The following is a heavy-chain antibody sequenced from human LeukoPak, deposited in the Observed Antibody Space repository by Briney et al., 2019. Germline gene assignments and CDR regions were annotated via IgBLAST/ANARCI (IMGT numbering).Heavy chain of an antibody. J-gene: IGHJ4*02. CDR3: ARRSWELSTGASYYFDY. Sequence: SETLSLTCAVSGGSISSSNWWSWVRQPPGKGLEWIGEIYHSGSTNYNPFLKSRLTISVDKSKNQFSLKLSSMTAADTAVYYYARRSWELSTGASYYFDYWGQGTLVTVSS. CDR1: GGSISSSNW. D-gene: IGHD1-26*01. CDR2: IYHSGST. V-gene: IGHV4-4*02.